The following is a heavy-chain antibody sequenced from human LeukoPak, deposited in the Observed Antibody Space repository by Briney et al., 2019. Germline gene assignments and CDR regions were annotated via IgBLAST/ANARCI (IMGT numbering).Heavy chain of an antibody. J-gene: IGHJ4*02. Sequence: GGSLRLSCAASGFTFSSYSMTWVRQAPGKGLEWVSSISSSSSYIYYADSVKGRFTISRDNAKNSLYLQMNSLGAEDTAVYYCARDRYSSGWYDYWGQGTLVTVSS. CDR2: ISSSSSYI. CDR3: ARDRYSSGWYDY. CDR1: GFTFSSYS. V-gene: IGHV3-21*01. D-gene: IGHD6-19*01.